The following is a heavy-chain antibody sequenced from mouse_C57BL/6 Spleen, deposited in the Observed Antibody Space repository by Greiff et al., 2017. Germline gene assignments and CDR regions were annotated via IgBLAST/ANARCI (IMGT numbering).Heavy chain of an antibody. CDR2: IDPSDSYT. CDR1: GYTFTSYW. Sequence: VQLQQPGAELVMPGASVKLSCKASGYTFTSYWMHWVKQRPGQGLEWIGEIDPSDSYTNYNQKFKGKSTLTVDKSSSTAYMQLSSLTSEDSAVYYCARREHSNYPFGYWGQGTTLTVSS. V-gene: IGHV1-69*01. J-gene: IGHJ2*01. CDR3: ARREHSNYPFGY. D-gene: IGHD2-5*01.